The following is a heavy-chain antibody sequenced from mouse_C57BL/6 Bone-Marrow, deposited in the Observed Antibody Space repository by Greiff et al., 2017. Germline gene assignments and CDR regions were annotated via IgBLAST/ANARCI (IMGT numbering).Heavy chain of an antibody. CDR3: ARSYYGNSYFDY. J-gene: IGHJ2*01. Sequence: EVQLQQSGAELVKPGASVKLSCTASGFNIKDYYMHWVKQRPEQGLEWIGRIDPEDGATKYAPQFQGKATITADTSSNTAYLQLSSLTSEDTAVYYCARSYYGNSYFDYWGQGTTLTVSS. CDR2: IDPEDGAT. CDR1: GFNIKDYY. V-gene: IGHV14-2*01. D-gene: IGHD2-1*01.